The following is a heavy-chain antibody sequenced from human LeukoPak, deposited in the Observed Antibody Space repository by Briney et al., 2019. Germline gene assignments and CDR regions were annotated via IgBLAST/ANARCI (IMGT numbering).Heavy chain of an antibody. V-gene: IGHV1-2*06. CDR2: INPNSGGT. Sequence: GASVKVSCKASGYTFTGYYMHWVRQAPGQGLEWMGRINPNSGGTNYAQKFQGRVTMTRDTSISTAYMELSRLRSDDTAVYYCARDRGSGSYEFDPWGQGTLVTVS. CDR3: ARDRGSGSYEFDP. J-gene: IGHJ5*02. CDR1: GYTFTGYY. D-gene: IGHD1-26*01.